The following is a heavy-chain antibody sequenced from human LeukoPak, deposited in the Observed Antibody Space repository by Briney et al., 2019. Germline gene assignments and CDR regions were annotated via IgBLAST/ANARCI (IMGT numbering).Heavy chain of an antibody. J-gene: IGHJ6*03. CDR1: GYRISDYY. D-gene: IGHD1-1*01. Sequence: GASVKFSCKASGYRISDYYIHWVRQAPGQGLEWMGWISAYNGNTNYAQKLQGRVTMTTDTSTSTAYMELRSLRSDDTAVYYCARGVVQTYYYYYMDVWGKGTTVTVSS. V-gene: IGHV1-18*04. CDR3: ARGVVQTYYYYYMDV. CDR2: ISAYNGNT.